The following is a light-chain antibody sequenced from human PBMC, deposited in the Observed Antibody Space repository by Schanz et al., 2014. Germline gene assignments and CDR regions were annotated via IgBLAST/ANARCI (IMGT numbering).Light chain of an antibody. V-gene: IGLV2-8*01. J-gene: IGLJ2*01. CDR1: SSDVGGYDY. Sequence: QSALTQPPSASGSPGQSVTISCTGTSSDVGGYDYVSWYQQHPGKVPKLMIYEVSKRPSGVPDRFSGSKSGNTASLTVSGLQAEDEADDYCSSYAASNMVLFGGGTKVTVL. CDR2: EVS. CDR3: SSYAASNMVL.